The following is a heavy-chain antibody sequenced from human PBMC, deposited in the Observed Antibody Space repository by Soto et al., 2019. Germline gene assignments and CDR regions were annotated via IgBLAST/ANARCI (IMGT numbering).Heavy chain of an antibody. J-gene: IGHJ4*02. CDR2: LSYDGTNK. Sequence: GSLRLSCAASGFPFSFYAMHWIRQAPGKGLEWMAVLSYDGTNKYYADSVKGRFTISRDNSKNTLYLQVNSLRAEDTAVYYCARYLVNVGFDYWGQGTLVTVSS. CDR1: GFPFSFYA. CDR3: ARYLVNVGFDY. D-gene: IGHD1-26*01. V-gene: IGHV3-30-3*01.